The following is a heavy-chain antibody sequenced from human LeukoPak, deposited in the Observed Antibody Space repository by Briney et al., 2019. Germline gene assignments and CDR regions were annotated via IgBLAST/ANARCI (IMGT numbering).Heavy chain of an antibody. J-gene: IGHJ6*03. CDR3: ANYQFGDYYYYYMDV. D-gene: IGHD3-16*01. CDR1: GFTFSSYG. V-gene: IGHV3-30*02. Sequence: GGSLRLSCAASGFTFSSYGMHWVRQAPGKGLEWVAFIRYDGSNKYYADSVKGRFTISRDNSKNTLYLQMNSLRAEDTAVYYCANYQFGDYYYYYMDVWGKGTTVTVSS. CDR2: IRYDGSNK.